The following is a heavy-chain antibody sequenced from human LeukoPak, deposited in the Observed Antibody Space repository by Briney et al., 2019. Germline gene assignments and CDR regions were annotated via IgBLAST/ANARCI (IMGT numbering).Heavy chain of an antibody. CDR1: GYTLTELS. CDR3: ATGLRKGRAYGDYVPRDRDY. V-gene: IGHV1-24*01. Sequence: ASVKVSCKVSGYTLTELSMHWVRQAPGKGLEWMGGFDPEDGETIYAQKFQGRVTMTEDTSTDTAYMELSSLRSEDTAVYYCATGLRKGRAYGDYVPRDRDYWGQGTLVTVSS. D-gene: IGHD4-17*01. CDR2: FDPEDGET. J-gene: IGHJ4*02.